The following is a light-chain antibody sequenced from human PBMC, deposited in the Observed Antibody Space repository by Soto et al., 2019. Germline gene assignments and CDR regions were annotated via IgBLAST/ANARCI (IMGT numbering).Light chain of an antibody. CDR3: QVWDSTSDHPYV. CDR2: DDS. CDR1: NIGGKH. V-gene: IGLV3-21*02. Sequence: ELTQPPSVSVAPGQTAIITCGGNNIGGKHVHWYQQKPGQAPILVIYDDSDRPSGIPERFSGSNSGNTASLTITRVEAGDEADYYCQVWDSTSDHPYVFATGTKVT. J-gene: IGLJ1*01.